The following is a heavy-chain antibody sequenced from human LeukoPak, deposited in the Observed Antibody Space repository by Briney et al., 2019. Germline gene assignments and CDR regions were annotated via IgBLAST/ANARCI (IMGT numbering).Heavy chain of an antibody. CDR3: AKVPIGIAAAGTAYYFDY. CDR2: LSGSGGST. D-gene: IGHD6-13*01. V-gene: IGHV3-23*01. CDR1: GFTFSSSA. J-gene: IGHJ4*02. Sequence: PGGSLRLSSAASGFTFSSSAMSWVRPAPRKGPEWVSALSGSGGSTYYADSVKGRFTISRDNSKNTLYLQMDSLRAEDTAVYYCAKVPIGIAAAGTAYYFDYWGQGTLVTVSS.